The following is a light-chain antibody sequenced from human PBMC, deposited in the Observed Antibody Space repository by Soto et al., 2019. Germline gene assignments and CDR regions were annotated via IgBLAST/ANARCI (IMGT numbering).Light chain of an antibody. CDR3: QKYNSASLT. J-gene: IGKJ4*01. CDR2: AAS. CDR1: QGIGVY. Sequence: DIQMTQSPSSLSASLGDRVTITCRASQGIGVYLAWFQQKPGNAPKLLIYAASTLQSGVPSRVSGSGAGTDFTLTVSSLQPEDAATYYCQKYNSASLTFGGGNRVEIK. V-gene: IGKV1-27*01.